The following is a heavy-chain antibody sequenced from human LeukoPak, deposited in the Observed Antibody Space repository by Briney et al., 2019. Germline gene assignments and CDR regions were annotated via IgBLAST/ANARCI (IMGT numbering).Heavy chain of an antibody. Sequence: SETLSLTCTVSGGSISSYYWSWIRQPAGKGLEWIGSIYHSGSTYYNPSLKSRVTISVDTSRNQFSLKLSSVTAADTAVYYCVGRVEYSYGYVAYWGQGTLVTVSS. CDR3: VGRVEYSYGYVAY. CDR2: IYHSGST. J-gene: IGHJ4*02. V-gene: IGHV4-59*04. D-gene: IGHD5-18*01. CDR1: GGSISSYY.